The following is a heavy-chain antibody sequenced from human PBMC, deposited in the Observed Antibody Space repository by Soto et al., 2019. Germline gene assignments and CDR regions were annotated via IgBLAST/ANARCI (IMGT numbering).Heavy chain of an antibody. CDR3: ARRPAAEAFDI. Sequence: SETLSLTCTVSGGSISSSRCHWGWIRQPPGKGLEWIASIKYSGTTFYNPSLKSRVTLSVDTSKNQFALKLSSVTAAETAVYYCARRPAAEAFDIWGQGTMVTVSS. J-gene: IGHJ3*02. V-gene: IGHV4-39*01. D-gene: IGHD6-13*01. CDR1: GGSISSSRCH. CDR2: IKYSGTT.